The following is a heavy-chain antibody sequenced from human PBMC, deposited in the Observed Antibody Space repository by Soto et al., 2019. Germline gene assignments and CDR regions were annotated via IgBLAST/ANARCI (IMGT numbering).Heavy chain of an antibody. D-gene: IGHD3-22*01. Sequence: SETLSLTCTVSGGSISSYYWSWIRQPPGKGLEWIGYIYYSGSTNYNPSLKSRVTISVDTSKNQFSLKLSSVTAADTAVYYCARDSEGVYYYDSSGYFDYWGQGTLVTVSS. CDR2: IYYSGST. CDR1: GGSISSYY. V-gene: IGHV4-59*01. J-gene: IGHJ4*02. CDR3: ARDSEGVYYYDSSGYFDY.